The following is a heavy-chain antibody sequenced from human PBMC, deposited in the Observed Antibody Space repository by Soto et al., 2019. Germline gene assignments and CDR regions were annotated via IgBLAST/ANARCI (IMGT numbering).Heavy chain of an antibody. CDR2: IYYSGST. CDR1: GGSISSSSYY. CDR3: ARHRYYDSESSLGWFDP. Sequence: QLQLQESGPGLVKPSETLSLTCTVSGGSISSSSYYWGWIRRPPGKGLEWIGSIYYSGSTYYNPSLKSRVNISVDTSKNQLSLKVSSVTASDTAVYYCARHRYYDSESSLGWFDPWGQGILVTVSS. J-gene: IGHJ5*02. V-gene: IGHV4-39*01. D-gene: IGHD3-10*01.